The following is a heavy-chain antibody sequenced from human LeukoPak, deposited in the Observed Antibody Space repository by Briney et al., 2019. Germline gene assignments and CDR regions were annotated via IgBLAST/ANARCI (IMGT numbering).Heavy chain of an antibody. V-gene: IGHV1-2*02. Sequence: GASVKVSCKASGYTFTGYYMHWVRQAPGQGLEWMGWINPNSGGTNYAQKFQGRVTMTRDTSISTAYMELSRLRSDDTAVYYCARVPSVWGSYYWFDPWGQGTLVTVSS. CDR2: INPNSGGT. CDR3: ARVPSVWGSYYWFDP. D-gene: IGHD3-16*01. J-gene: IGHJ5*02. CDR1: GYTFTGYY.